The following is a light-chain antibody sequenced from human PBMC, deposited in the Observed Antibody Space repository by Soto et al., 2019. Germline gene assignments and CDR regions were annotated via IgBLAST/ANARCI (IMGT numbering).Light chain of an antibody. CDR1: QSVNHN. CDR3: QQNNRWHHIT. V-gene: IGKV3-15*01. J-gene: IGKJ5*01. Sequence: DIVMTQSPDTLSASPGERVSLPCRASQSVNHNLAWYLQKPGQAPRLIIYGASTRANGVPPRFSGSGSGTQFTLTISRLQSEDSAVYFCQQNNRWHHITFGQGTRLEI. CDR2: GAS.